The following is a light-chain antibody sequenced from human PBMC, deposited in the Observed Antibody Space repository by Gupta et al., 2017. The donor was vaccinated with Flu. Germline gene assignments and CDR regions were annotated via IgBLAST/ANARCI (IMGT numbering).Light chain of an antibody. V-gene: IGKV1-27*01. CDR1: QGISSY. CDR3: QKDDTVPNT. J-gene: IGKJ5*01. CDR2: AAS. Sequence: DIQMTQSPSSLSASVGDRVTITCRASQGISSYLAWYQQKPGKVPKLLIYAASTLQSGAPSRFSGSGSGTDFTLTISSRQPEDVATYYCQKDDTVPNTFGQGTRLEIK.